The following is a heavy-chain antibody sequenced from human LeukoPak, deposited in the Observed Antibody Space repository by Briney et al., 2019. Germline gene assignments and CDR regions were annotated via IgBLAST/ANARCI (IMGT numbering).Heavy chain of an antibody. CDR3: ARGHWYFDL. J-gene: IGHJ2*01. CDR1: GGSISSYY. V-gene: IGHV4-59*01. CDR2: IYYSGST. Sequence: SETLSLTCTVSGGSISSYYWSWIRQPPGKGLEWIGYIYYSGSTNYNPSLKSRVTISVDTSKNQFSLKLSSVTAADTAVYYCARGHWYFDLWGRSTLVTVSS.